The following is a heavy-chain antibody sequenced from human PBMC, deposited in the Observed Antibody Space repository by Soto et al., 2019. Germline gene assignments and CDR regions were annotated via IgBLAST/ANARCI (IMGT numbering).Heavy chain of an antibody. Sequence: QVQLVESGGGVVQPGRSLRLSCAASGFTFSSYGMHWVRQAPGKGLEWVAVISYDGSNKYYADSVKGRFTISRDNSKNTVYLLRNSLSAEDTAVYYCAKGPAIVLVPAAMNYYYGMDVWGQGTTVTVSS. V-gene: IGHV3-30*18. CDR1: GFTFSSYG. D-gene: IGHD2-2*01. CDR2: ISYDGSNK. CDR3: AKGPAIVLVPAAMNYYYGMDV. J-gene: IGHJ6*02.